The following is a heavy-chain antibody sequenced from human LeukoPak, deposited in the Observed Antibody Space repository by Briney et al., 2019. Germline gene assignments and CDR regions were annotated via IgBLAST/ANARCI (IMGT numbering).Heavy chain of an antibody. D-gene: IGHD2-21*02. J-gene: IGHJ4*02. CDR2: INHSGST. CDR3: ARGGFYCGGDCYVDY. V-gene: IGHV4-34*01. CDR1: GGSFSPYY. Sequence: TSETLSLTCAVYGGSFSPYYWSWIRQPPGKGLEWIGEINHSGSTNYNPSLKSRVAISVDTSKNQFSLRLSSVTAADTAVYYCARGGFYCGGDCYVDYWGQGTLVTVSS.